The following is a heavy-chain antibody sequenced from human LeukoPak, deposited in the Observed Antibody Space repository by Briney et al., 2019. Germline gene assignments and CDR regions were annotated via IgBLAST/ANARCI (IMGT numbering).Heavy chain of an antibody. CDR3: ARDKGGMYGLDI. V-gene: IGHV3-66*02. CDR1: GFTVSSNH. Sequence: GGSLRLSCAASGFTVSSNHMHWVRQAPEKGLEWVSIIYDAGNTHFADSVKGRFTVSRDNSYNTVYLQMNSLRPEDTALYYCARDKGGMYGLDIWGQGTMVTVSS. CDR2: IYDAGNT. D-gene: IGHD2-8*01. J-gene: IGHJ3*02.